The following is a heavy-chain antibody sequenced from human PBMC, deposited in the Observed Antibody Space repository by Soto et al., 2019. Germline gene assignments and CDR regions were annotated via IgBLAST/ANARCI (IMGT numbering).Heavy chain of an antibody. Sequence: ESGGGVVQPGRSLRLSCAASGFTFSIYAMHWVRQAPGKGLEWVAVISYDGSNKYYADSVKGRFTISRDNSKNTLYLQMTSLRAEDTAVYYCARDHGGDSYWYFDLWGRGTLVTVSS. CDR3: ARDHGGDSYWYFDL. J-gene: IGHJ2*01. CDR1: GFTFSIYA. D-gene: IGHD3-16*01. CDR2: ISYDGSNK. V-gene: IGHV3-30-3*01.